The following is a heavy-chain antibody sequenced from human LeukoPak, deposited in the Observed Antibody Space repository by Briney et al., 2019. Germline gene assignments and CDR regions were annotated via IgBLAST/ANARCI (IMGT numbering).Heavy chain of an antibody. V-gene: IGHV3-53*01. CDR1: GFTVSSNY. Sequence: GGSLRLSCAASGFTVSSNYMTWDRQAPGKGLEWVSVIYKNAITYYADTVKGRFTISRDNSKNTLYLQMNSLRADDTAVYYCARSLRVRGVPDYMDVWGKGTTVTISS. CDR3: ARSLRVRGVPDYMDV. D-gene: IGHD3-10*01. CDR2: IYKNAIT. J-gene: IGHJ6*03.